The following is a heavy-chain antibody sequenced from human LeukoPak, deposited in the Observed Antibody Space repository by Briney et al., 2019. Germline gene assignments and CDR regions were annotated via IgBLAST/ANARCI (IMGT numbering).Heavy chain of an antibody. Sequence: SVKVSCKASGGTFSSYAISWVRQAPGQGLEWMGGIIPIFVTANYAQKFQGRVTITTDESTSTAYMELSSLRSEDTAVYYCARGASSAPAAYAAFDIWGQGTMVTVSS. D-gene: IGHD2-2*01. CDR1: GGTFSSYA. J-gene: IGHJ3*02. CDR3: ARGASSAPAAYAAFDI. CDR2: IIPIFVTA. V-gene: IGHV1-69*05.